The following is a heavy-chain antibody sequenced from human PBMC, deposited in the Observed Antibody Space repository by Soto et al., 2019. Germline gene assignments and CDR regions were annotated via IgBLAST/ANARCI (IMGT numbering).Heavy chain of an antibody. V-gene: IGHV4-61*02. CDR1: GGSISSGGYS. D-gene: IGHD1-1*01. J-gene: IGHJ5*02. Sequence: SETLSLTCAVSGGSISSGGYSWSWIRKSAGKGLEWIGRIYATGTTDYNPSLKSRVMMSVDTSKKQFSLKLRSVTAADTAVYYCVRDGTKTLRDWFDPWGQGISVTVSS. CDR2: IYATGTT. CDR3: VRDGTKTLRDWFDP.